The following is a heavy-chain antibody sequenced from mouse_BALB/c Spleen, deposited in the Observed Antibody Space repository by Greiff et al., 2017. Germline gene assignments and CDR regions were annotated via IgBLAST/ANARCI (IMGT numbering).Heavy chain of an antibody. Sequence: EVMLVESGGDLVKPGGSLKLSCAASGFTFSSYGMSWVRQTPDKRLEWVATISSGGSYTYYPDSVKGRFTISRDNAKNTLYLQMSSLKSEDTAMYYCASQRAYGNYDYLDYWGQGTTLTVSS. CDR1: GFTFSSYG. CDR2: ISSGGSYT. J-gene: IGHJ2*01. CDR3: ASQRAYGNYDYLDY. D-gene: IGHD2-1*01. V-gene: IGHV5-6*01.